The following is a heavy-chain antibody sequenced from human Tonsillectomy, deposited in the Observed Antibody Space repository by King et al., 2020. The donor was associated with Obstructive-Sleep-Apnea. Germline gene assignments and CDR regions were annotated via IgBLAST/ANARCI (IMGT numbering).Heavy chain of an antibody. CDR3: AKDVGGFLGPVDY. CDR2: ISYDGNNK. J-gene: IGHJ4*02. CDR1: GFTFSSRG. Sequence: VQLVESGGGVVQPGRSLRLSCAASGFTFSSRGMHWVRRAPGKGLEWVAVISYDGNNKYYTDSVKGRCTISRDNSKNTLYLQMNSLRPEDTAVYYCAKDVGGFLGPVDYWGQGTLVTVSS. V-gene: IGHV3-30*18. D-gene: IGHD3-10*01.